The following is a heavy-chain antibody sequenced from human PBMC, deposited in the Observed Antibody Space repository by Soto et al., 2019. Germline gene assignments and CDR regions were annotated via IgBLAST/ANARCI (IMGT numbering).Heavy chain of an antibody. CDR3: AREQSWHDLVWVFDT. V-gene: IGHV1-46*03. CDR2: IYPGGVNI. CDR1: GYSFTSHY. D-gene: IGHD3-16*01. Sequence: ASVKVSCKAIGYSFTSHYMHWVRQAPGQGLEWMGTIYPGGVNIGYAQKFKGRVTMTKDTSTSTVYMELNSLTSEDTAVYYCAREQSWHDLVWVFDTWGQGTLVTVSA. J-gene: IGHJ5*02.